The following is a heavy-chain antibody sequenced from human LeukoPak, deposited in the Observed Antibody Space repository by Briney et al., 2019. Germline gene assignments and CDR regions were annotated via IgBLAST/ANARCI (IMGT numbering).Heavy chain of an antibody. CDR3: AGGGSYVHY. CDR2: ISSSGSTI. D-gene: IGHD1-26*01. Sequence: GGSLRLSCAASGFTFSSYEMNWVRQAPGKGLEWVSYISSSGSTIYYADSVKGRFTISRDNAKNSLYLQMNSLRADDTAVYYCAGGGSYVHYWGQGTLVTVSS. J-gene: IGHJ4*02. V-gene: IGHV3-48*03. CDR1: GFTFSSYE.